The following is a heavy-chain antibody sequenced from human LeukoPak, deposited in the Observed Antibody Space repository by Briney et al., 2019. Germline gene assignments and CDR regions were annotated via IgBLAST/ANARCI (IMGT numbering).Heavy chain of an antibody. CDR3: ASFRWAIGFEN. CDR2: ISHSGIT. J-gene: IGHJ4*02. V-gene: IGHV4-34*01. CDR1: GGSFSDYY. D-gene: IGHD3-22*01. Sequence: PSETLSLTCAAYGGSFSDYYWSCIRQPPGKGLEWIGEISHSGITKYNPSLKSRVTISVDTSKNQFSLKLNSVTAADTAVYYCASFRWAIGFENWGQGTLVTVSS.